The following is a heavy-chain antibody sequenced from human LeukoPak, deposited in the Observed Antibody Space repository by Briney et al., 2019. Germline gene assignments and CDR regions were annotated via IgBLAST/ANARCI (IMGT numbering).Heavy chain of an antibody. CDR2: INHSGST. J-gene: IGHJ4*02. V-gene: IGHV4-34*01. CDR1: GGSFSVYY. CDR3: ARGTSYDCVWGSYRCSFDY. Sequence: KPSETLSLTCAVYGGSFSVYYWSWIRQPPGKGLEWMGEINHSGSTNYNPSLKSRATISVDTSKNQFSLKLSSVTAADTAVYYCARGTSYDCVWGSYRCSFDYWGQGTLVTVSS. D-gene: IGHD3-16*02.